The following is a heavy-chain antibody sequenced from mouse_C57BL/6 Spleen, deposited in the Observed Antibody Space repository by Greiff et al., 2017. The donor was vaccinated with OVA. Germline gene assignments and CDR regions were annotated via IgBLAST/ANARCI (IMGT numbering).Heavy chain of an antibody. Sequence: EVMLVESGGDLVKPGGSLKLSCAASGFTFSSYGMSWVRQTPDKRLEWVATISSGGSYTYYPDSVKGRFTISRDNAKNTLYLQMSSLKSEDTAMYYCARRGSGSTNYYAMDYWGQGTSVTVSS. D-gene: IGHD1-1*01. CDR1: GFTFSSYG. CDR3: ARRGSGSTNYYAMDY. J-gene: IGHJ4*01. CDR2: ISSGGSYT. V-gene: IGHV5-6*02.